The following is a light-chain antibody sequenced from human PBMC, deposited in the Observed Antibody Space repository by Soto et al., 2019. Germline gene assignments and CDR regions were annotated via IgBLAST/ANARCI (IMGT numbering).Light chain of an antibody. CDR2: TAS. Sequence: DIQMTQSPSSLSASIGDRVTITCRASQGIRNYLAWYQQKPGKLPKLMIYTASTSQSGVPSRFSGSGSGTDFTLTISSLQPEDVGTYYCQKYSSPPYTFGQGTKLEIK. CDR3: QKYSSPPYT. V-gene: IGKV1-27*01. CDR1: QGIRNY. J-gene: IGKJ2*01.